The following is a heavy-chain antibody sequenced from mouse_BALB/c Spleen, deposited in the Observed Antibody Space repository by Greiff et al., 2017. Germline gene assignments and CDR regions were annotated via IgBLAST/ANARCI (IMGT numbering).Heavy chain of an antibody. CDR2: ISYSGST. D-gene: IGHD2-1*01. J-gene: IGHJ3*01. CDR3: ARGNLAWFAY. V-gene: IGHV3-8*02. CDR1: GDSITSGY. Sequence: EVKLVESGPSLVKPSQTLSLTCSVTGDSITSGYWNWIRKFPGNKLEYMGYISYSGSTYYNPSLKSRISITRDTSKNQYYLQLNSVTTEDTATYYCARGNLAWFAYWGQGTLVTVSA.